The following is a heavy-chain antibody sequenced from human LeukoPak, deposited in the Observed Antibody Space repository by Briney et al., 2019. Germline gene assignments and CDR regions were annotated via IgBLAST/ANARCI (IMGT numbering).Heavy chain of an antibody. CDR2: MNPNNGNT. CDR3: ARDGGDLEWSFYYYYMDV. J-gene: IGHJ6*03. Sequence: GASVKVSCKASGYTFTSYDINWVRQATGQGLEWMGWMNPNNGNTGFAQKLQGRVTMTTDTSTSTAYMELRSLRSDDTAVYYCARDGGDLEWSFYYYYMDVWGKGTTVTVSS. D-gene: IGHD3-3*01. V-gene: IGHV1-8*02. CDR1: GYTFTSYD.